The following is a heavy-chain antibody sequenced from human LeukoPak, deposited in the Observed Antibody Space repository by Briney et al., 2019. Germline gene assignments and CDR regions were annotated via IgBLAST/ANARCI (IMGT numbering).Heavy chain of an antibody. CDR1: GGSISSGDYY. J-gene: IGHJ6*04. Sequence: SETLSLTCTVSGGSISSGDYYWSWIRQPPGKGLEWIGYIYCSGSTYYNPSLKSRVTISVDTSKNQFSLKLSSVTAADTAVYYCARGGTVATSYYYGMDVWGKGTTVTVSS. D-gene: IGHD6-19*01. CDR3: ARGGTVATSYYYGMDV. V-gene: IGHV4-30-4*01. CDR2: IYCSGST.